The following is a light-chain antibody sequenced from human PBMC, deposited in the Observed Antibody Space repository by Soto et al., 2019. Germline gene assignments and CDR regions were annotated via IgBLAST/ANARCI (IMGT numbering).Light chain of an antibody. V-gene: IGKV3-20*01. CDR2: GTS. CDR1: QSVSSSF. J-gene: IGKJ1*01. CDR3: QHYRSSWT. Sequence: EIVLTQSPGTLSLSPGERATLSCRASQSVSSSFLAWYQQKPGQPPRLLIYGTSSRATGIPERFSGSGSGTDFTRTISRPEPEDFAVYYCQHYRSSWTFGRGTKVEVK.